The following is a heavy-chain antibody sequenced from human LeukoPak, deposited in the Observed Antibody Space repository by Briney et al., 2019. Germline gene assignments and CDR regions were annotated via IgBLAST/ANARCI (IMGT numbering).Heavy chain of an antibody. CDR1: GGSISSSSYY. CDR2: IYYSGST. Sequence: SETLSLTCTVSGGSISSSSYYWGWIRQPPGKGLECIGSIYYSGSTYYNPSLKSRVTISVDTSKNQFSLKLSSVTAADTAVYYCARDALMVYARDMVDYWGQGTLVTVSS. J-gene: IGHJ4*02. CDR3: ARDALMVYARDMVDY. V-gene: IGHV4-39*07. D-gene: IGHD2-8*01.